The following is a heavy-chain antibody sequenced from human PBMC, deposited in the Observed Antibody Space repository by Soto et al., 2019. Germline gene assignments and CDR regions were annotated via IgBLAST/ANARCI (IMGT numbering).Heavy chain of an antibody. J-gene: IGHJ6*02. CDR2: IDPSGGST. D-gene: IGHD6-13*01. V-gene: IGHV1-46*01. Sequence: ASVKVSCKASGYPFTRYYVHWVRQAPGHGLEWMGMIDPSGGSTNYAQNFQDRVTMTRDTSTSTVYMELYSMSSDDTAVYYCATDLGPGDRVAADYYFYGMDVWGQGTTVTVSS. CDR3: ATDLGPGDRVAADYYFYGMDV. CDR1: GYPFTRYY.